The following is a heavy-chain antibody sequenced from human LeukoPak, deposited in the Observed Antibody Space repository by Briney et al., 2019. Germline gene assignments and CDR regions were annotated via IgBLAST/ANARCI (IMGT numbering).Heavy chain of an antibody. CDR2: IFYSGNT. Sequence: SETLSLTCTVSGGSINSYYWSWIRQPPGKGLEWIGYIFYSGNTNYNPSLKSRVTISVDTSKNQFSLKLSSVIAADTAVYYCARGGSSGYDPFDYWGQGTLVTASS. D-gene: IGHD5-12*01. CDR3: ARGGSSGYDPFDY. J-gene: IGHJ4*02. V-gene: IGHV4-59*01. CDR1: GGSINSYY.